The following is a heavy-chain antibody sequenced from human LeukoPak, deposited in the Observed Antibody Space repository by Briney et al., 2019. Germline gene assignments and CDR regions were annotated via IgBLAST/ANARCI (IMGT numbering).Heavy chain of an antibody. D-gene: IGHD3-10*01. J-gene: IGHJ3*02. CDR3: TRVLLWFGERAEDAFDI. CDR1: GYNFISYW. V-gene: IGHV5-51*01. Sequence: GESLKISCKGSGYNFISYWIGWVRQMPGKGLEWMGIFYPGDSDTRYSPSFQGQVTISADKSISTAYLQWSSLKASDTAMYYCTRVLLWFGERAEDAFDIWGQGTMVTVSS. CDR2: FYPGDSDT.